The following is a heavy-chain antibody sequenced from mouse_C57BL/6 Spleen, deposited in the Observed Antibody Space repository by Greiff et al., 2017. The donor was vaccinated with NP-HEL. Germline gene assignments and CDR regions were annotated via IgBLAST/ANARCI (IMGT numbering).Heavy chain of an antibody. J-gene: IGHJ4*01. V-gene: IGHV1-19*01. D-gene: IGHD3-2*02. CDR3: ARSGQLRPRYAMDY. CDR2: INPYNGGT. CDR1: GYTFTDYY. Sequence: VQLKESGPVLVKPGASVKMSCKASGYTFTDYYMNWVKQSHGKSLEWIGVINPYNGGTSYNQKFKGKATLTVDKSSSTAYMELNSLTSEDSAVYYCARSGQLRPRYAMDYWGQGTSVTVSS.